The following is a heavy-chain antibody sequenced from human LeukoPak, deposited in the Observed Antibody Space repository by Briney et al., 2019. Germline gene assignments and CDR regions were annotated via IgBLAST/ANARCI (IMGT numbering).Heavy chain of an antibody. D-gene: IGHD3-10*01. J-gene: IGHJ5*02. Sequence: PSETLSLTCTVSGGSISSGGYYWSWIRQHPGKGLEWIGSIYYSGSTYYNPSLKSRVTISVDTSKNQFSLKLSSVTAADTAVYYCARHITNWFDPWGQGTLVTVSS. CDR1: GGSISSGGYY. CDR3: ARHITNWFDP. V-gene: IGHV4-39*01. CDR2: IYYSGST.